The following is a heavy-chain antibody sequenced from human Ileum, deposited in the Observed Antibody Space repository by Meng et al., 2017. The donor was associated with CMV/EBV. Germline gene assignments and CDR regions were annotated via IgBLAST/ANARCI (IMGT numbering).Heavy chain of an antibody. Sequence: EGQWVESGGGLIQPGGSLRLSCAASGFIVSSNFMNWVRQAPGKGLEWVSVIYTGGSTYYADSVKGRFTISRDNSKNTLYLQMNSLRAEDTAVYYCARGYGDYWGQGTLVTVSS. CDR3: ARGYGDY. D-gene: IGHD1-1*01. CDR1: GFIVSSNF. J-gene: IGHJ4*02. CDR2: IYTGGST. V-gene: IGHV3-53*01.